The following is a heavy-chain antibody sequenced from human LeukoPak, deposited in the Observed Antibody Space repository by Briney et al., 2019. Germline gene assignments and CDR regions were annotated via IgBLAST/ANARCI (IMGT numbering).Heavy chain of an antibody. V-gene: IGHV3-23*01. Sequence: PGGSLRLSCVASGLMFSNYAMNWVRQAPGKGLEWVALIGTNPAATHYPDSVQGPFTISRDNSRNTLYLQMNSLRVEDTAIYYCANDLDSTGYYSYNYWGQGTLVTVSS. D-gene: IGHD3-22*01. CDR1: GLMFSNYA. CDR2: IGTNPAAT. CDR3: ANDLDSTGYYSYNY. J-gene: IGHJ4*02.